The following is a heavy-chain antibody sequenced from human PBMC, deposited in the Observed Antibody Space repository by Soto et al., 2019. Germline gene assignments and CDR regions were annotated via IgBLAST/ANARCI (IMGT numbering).Heavy chain of an antibody. V-gene: IGHV3-23*01. J-gene: IGHJ3*02. CDR1: GFIFRTYA. CDR2: ISSSGDST. CDR3: AHPRGYGVFDAVDI. Sequence: PGGSLRLSCAASGFIFRTYAMNWVRQAPGKGLEWVSAISSSGDSTYYAESVRGRFTISRDNSINTLYLHMRSLRPEDTAVYYCAHPRGYGVFDAVDIWGQGTKVTVS. D-gene: IGHD4-17*01.